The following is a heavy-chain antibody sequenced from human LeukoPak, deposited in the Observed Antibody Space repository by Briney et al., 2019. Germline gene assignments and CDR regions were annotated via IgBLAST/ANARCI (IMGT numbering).Heavy chain of an antibody. CDR1: GYSFTSYW. D-gene: IGHD2-2*02. Sequence: GESLKISCKGSGYSFTSYWIGWVRQMPGKGLEWMGIIYPGDSDTRYSPSFQGQVTISADKSISTAYLQWSSLKASDTAMYYCARDLGLYCSSTSCYTYYFDYWGQGTLVTVSS. V-gene: IGHV5-51*01. CDR3: ARDLGLYCSSTSCYTYYFDY. CDR2: IYPGDSDT. J-gene: IGHJ4*01.